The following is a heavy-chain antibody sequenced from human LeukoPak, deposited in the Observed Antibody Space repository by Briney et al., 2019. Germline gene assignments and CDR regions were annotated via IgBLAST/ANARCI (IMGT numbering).Heavy chain of an antibody. V-gene: IGHV4-39*07. CDR1: GGSISSSSYY. J-gene: IGHJ4*02. Sequence: SETLSLTCTVSGGSISSSSYYWGWIRQPPGKGLEWIGSIYYSGSTYYNPSLKSRVTISVDTSKNQFSLKLSSVTAADTAVYYCARDNIGYSYGSFDYWGQGTLVTVSS. CDR3: ARDNIGYSYGSFDY. D-gene: IGHD5-18*01. CDR2: IYYSGST.